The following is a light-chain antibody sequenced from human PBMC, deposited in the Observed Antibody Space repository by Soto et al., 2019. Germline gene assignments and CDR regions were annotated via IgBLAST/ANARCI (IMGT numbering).Light chain of an antibody. CDR2: EVT. Sequence: QSALTQPPSASGSPGQSVTISCTGTSSDVGGYNYVSWYQQHPGKAPKLMIYEVTNRPSGVPDRFSGSKSGNTASLTASGLQAEDEAHYYCSSYAGNNNFVVFGGGTKLTVL. J-gene: IGLJ2*01. V-gene: IGLV2-8*01. CDR3: SSYAGNNNFVV. CDR1: SSDVGGYNY.